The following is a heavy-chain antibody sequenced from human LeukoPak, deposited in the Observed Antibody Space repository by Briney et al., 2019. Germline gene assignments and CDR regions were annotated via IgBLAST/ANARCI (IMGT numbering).Heavy chain of an antibody. Sequence: GGSLRLSCAASGFTVSSNYMSWVRQAPGKGLEWVSVIYSGGSTYYADSVKGRFTISRDNSKNTLHLQMNSLRAEDTAVYYCAILAVAGAENAFYIWGQGTMVAVSS. V-gene: IGHV3-66*01. J-gene: IGHJ3*02. CDR3: AILAVAGAENAFYI. CDR2: IYSGGST. D-gene: IGHD6-19*01. CDR1: GFTVSSNY.